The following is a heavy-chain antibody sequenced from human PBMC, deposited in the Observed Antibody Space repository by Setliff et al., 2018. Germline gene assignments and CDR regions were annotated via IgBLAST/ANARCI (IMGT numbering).Heavy chain of an antibody. Sequence: SETLSLTCTVSGDSISRSTYYWGWIRQSPGKGLDWIGTVDHSVNTFYNPSLKSRVTISVDTSKNQFSLKLTSVSAADTAVYYCARRDSTGFYGYSFDFWGQGTLVTVS. CDR1: GDSISRSTYY. CDR2: VDHSVNT. V-gene: IGHV4-39*01. D-gene: IGHD3-22*01. J-gene: IGHJ4*02. CDR3: ARRDSTGFYGYSFDF.